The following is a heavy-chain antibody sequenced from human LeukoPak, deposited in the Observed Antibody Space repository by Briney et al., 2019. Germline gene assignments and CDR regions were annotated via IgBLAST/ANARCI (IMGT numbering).Heavy chain of an antibody. CDR3: ARGRQYLNPFDS. D-gene: IGHD2/OR15-2a*01. CDR2: ISYTGTT. V-gene: IGHV4-59*01. J-gene: IGHJ4*02. Sequence: SETLSLTCTVSGDSISSYHWNWIRQPPGKGLECIGHISYTGTTNYNPSLKRRVTISLDTSTNQFSLKLNSVTAADTAVYYCARGRQYLNPFDSWGQGTLVTVSS. CDR1: GDSISSYH.